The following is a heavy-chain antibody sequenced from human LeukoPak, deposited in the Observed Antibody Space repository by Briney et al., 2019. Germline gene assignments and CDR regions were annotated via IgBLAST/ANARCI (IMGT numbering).Heavy chain of an antibody. J-gene: IGHJ1*01. D-gene: IGHD6-19*01. V-gene: IGHV3-9*01. CDR1: GFIFNNYA. Sequence: GGSLRLSCAGSGFIFNNYAMHWVRQPPGKGLEWVSGISWNSGSIDYADSVKGRFTISRDNAKNSLYLQMNSLRVEDTAFYYCAKDNRRHYTSGPNPDSLHWGQGAWSPSPQ. CDR2: ISWNSGSI. CDR3: AKDNRRHYTSGPNPDSLH.